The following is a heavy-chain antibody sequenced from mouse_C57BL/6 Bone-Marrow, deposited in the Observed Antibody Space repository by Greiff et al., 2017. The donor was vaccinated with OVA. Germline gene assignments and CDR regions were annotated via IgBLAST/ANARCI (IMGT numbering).Heavy chain of an antibody. CDR2: IYPGSGNT. Sequence: VQGVESGPELVKPGASVKISCKASGYTFTDYYINWVKQRPGQGLEWIGWIYPGSGNTKYNEKFKGKATLTVDTSSSTAYMQLSSLTSEDSAVYFCARDYYGSSYYAMDYWGQGTSVTVSS. CDR3: ARDYYGSSYYAMDY. J-gene: IGHJ4*01. D-gene: IGHD1-1*01. V-gene: IGHV1-84*01. CDR1: GYTFTDYY.